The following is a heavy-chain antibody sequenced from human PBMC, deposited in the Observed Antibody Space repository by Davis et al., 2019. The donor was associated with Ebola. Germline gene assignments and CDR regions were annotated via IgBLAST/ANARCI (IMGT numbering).Heavy chain of an antibody. Sequence: GESLKISCAASGFTFYRYEMNWVRQAPGKGLEWLSYISSTGSVIFQADSVRGRFTISRDNAKNSLYLQMDSLRDDDSAVYYCARMRNFDYWGQGTLVTVSS. CDR1: GFTFYRYE. J-gene: IGHJ4*02. CDR2: ISSTGSVI. CDR3: ARMRNFDY. V-gene: IGHV3-48*03.